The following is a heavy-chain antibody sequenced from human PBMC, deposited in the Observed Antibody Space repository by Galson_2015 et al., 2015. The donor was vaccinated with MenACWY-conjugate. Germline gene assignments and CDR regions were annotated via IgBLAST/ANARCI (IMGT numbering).Heavy chain of an antibody. CDR2: ISSSSSYT. D-gene: IGHD2-15*01. J-gene: IGHJ4*02. CDR3: AGVGYCSGGSCYGRFDY. V-gene: IGHV3-11*06. CDR1: GFTFSDYY. Sequence: SLRLSCAASGFTFSDYYMSWIRQAPGKGLEWVSYISSSSSYTNYADSVKGRFTISRDNAKNSLYLQMNSLRAEDTAVYYCAGVGYCSGGSCYGRFDYWGQGTLVTVSS.